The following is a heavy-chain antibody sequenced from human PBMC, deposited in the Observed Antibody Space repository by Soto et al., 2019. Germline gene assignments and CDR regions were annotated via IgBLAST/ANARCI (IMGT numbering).Heavy chain of an antibody. V-gene: IGHV4-39*01. CDR1: GGSISSDSFY. J-gene: IGHJ6*02. CDR3: ARNQPLRYGCGGTCRPANGIDF. CDR2: IYYSGDT. D-gene: IGHD2-15*01. Sequence: PSETLSLTCTVSGGSISSDSFYWAWIRQPPGKGLEWIGIIYYSGDTYYNPSLAGRLTMSVDTSNQFSLTLRSVTAADTDLYYCARNQPLRYGCGGTCRPANGIDFLGQRTTVTVSS.